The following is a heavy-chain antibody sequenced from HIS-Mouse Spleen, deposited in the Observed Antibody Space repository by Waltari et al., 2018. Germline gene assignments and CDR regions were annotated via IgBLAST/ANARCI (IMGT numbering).Heavy chain of an antibody. V-gene: IGHV3-23*01. Sequence: EVQLLESGGGLVQPGGSLRLSCAASGFPFSVYAMSWVRQAPGRGLEWVSAIRGSGGSTYYADSVKGRFTISRDNSKNTLYLQMNSLRAEDTAVYYCAKDSDQLLYYYYYGMDVWGQGTTVTVSS. J-gene: IGHJ6*02. CDR3: AKDSDQLLYYYYYGMDV. CDR2: IRGSGGST. D-gene: IGHD2-2*01. CDR1: GFPFSVYA.